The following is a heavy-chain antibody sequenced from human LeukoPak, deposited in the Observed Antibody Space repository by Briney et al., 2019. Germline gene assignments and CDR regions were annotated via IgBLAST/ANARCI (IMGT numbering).Heavy chain of an antibody. V-gene: IGHV1-69*05. CDR3: ARDRVVAATGFDY. CDR1: GGTFSSYA. CDR2: IIPIFGTA. J-gene: IGHJ4*02. Sequence: SVKVSCKASGGTFSSYAISWVRQAPGQGLEWMGGIIPIFGTANYAQKFQGRVTITTDESTSTAYMELSSLRSEDTAVYYCARDRVVAATGFDYWGQGTLVTVSS. D-gene: IGHD2-15*01.